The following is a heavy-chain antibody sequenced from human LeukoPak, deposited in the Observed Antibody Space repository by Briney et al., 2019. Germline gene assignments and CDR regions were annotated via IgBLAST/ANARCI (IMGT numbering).Heavy chain of an antibody. J-gene: IGHJ6*02. CDR1: GYTFTSYD. Sequence: ALVKVSCKASGYTFTSYDINWVRQATGQGLEWMGWMNPNSGNTGYAQKFQGRVTMTRNTSISTAYMELSSLRSEDTAVYYCARGRGVATINVPWAYYYYYGMDVWGQGTTVTVSS. CDR3: ARGRGVATINVPWAYYYYYGMDV. V-gene: IGHV1-8*01. CDR2: MNPNSGNT. D-gene: IGHD5-12*01.